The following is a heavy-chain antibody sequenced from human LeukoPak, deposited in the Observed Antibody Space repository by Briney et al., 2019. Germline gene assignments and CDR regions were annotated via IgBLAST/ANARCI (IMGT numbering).Heavy chain of an antibody. CDR1: GYTLTELS. J-gene: IGHJ5*02. CDR2: FDPEDGET. V-gene: IGHV1-24*01. CDR3: ATSYGSGSYWFDP. D-gene: IGHD3-10*01. Sequence: ASVTVSCKVSGYTLTELSMHWVRQAPGKGLEWMGGFDPEDGETIYPQKFQGRVTITEDTSTDTAYMELSSLRSEDTAVYYCATSYGSGSYWFDPWGQGTLVTVSS.